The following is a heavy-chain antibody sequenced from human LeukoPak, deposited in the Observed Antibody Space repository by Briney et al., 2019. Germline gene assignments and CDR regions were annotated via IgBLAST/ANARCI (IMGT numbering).Heavy chain of an antibody. V-gene: IGHV3-11*01. J-gene: IGHJ6*02. Sequence: PGGSLRLSCAASGFTFSDYYMAWIRQAPGKGLEWISYISTSGSAVYYADSVKGRFTMSRDNAKNSLYPQMNSLRAEDTAVYYCARRAPFYYNSWSPTHDYGMDVWGQGTTVTVSS. CDR2: ISTSGSAV. CDR1: GFTFSDYY. CDR3: ARRAPFYYNSWSPTHDYGMDV. D-gene: IGHD3-10*01.